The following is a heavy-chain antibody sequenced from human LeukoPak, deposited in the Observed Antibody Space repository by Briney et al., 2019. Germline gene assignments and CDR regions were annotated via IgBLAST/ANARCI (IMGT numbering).Heavy chain of an antibody. D-gene: IGHD3-22*01. CDR1: GFTFSSYA. Sequence: GGSLRLSCAASGFTFSSYAMSWVRQAPGKGLEWVSGISGSGDNTYYADSVKGRFTISSDNSKNTLYVQVNSLGTEDTAAYYCAKGSYYGSSGSFYFDYWGQGTLVTVSS. CDR3: AKGSYYGSSGSFYFDY. CDR2: ISGSGDNT. V-gene: IGHV3-23*01. J-gene: IGHJ4*02.